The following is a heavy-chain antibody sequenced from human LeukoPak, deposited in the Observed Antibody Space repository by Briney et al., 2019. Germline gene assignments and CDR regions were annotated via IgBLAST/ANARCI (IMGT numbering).Heavy chain of an antibody. CDR3: AKGPMVRGPYFDY. CDR2: ISWNSGSI. CDR1: GFTFDDYT. D-gene: IGHD3-10*01. V-gene: IGHV3-9*01. J-gene: IGHJ4*02. Sequence: GGSQRLSCAASGFTFDDYTMHWVRQAPGKCLEWVSGISWNSGSIGYADSVKGRFTISRDKDKNRLYLQMNSLRAEDTALYYCAKGPMVRGPYFDYWGQGTLVTVSS.